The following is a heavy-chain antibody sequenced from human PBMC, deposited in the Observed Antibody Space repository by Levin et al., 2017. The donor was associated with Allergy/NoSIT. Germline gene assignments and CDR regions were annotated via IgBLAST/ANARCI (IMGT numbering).Heavy chain of an antibody. CDR3: ARSSSLEWFDP. J-gene: IGHJ5*02. CDR2: IYYTGSS. CDR1: GVAFSSYS. Sequence: ESLKISCVASGVAFSSYSMNWIRQPPGKGLEWIGSIYYTGSSHYNPSLQSRVTISVDTSKDHFSLNLSSVTAADTAVYYCARSSSLEWFDPWGQGTLVTVSS. V-gene: IGHV4-39*02. D-gene: IGHD3-3*01.